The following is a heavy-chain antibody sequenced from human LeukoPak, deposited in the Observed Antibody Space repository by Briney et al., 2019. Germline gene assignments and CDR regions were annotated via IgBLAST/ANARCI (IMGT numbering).Heavy chain of an antibody. V-gene: IGHV3-13*01. J-gene: IGHJ4*02. CDR3: ARADSGWYAFDY. D-gene: IGHD6-19*01. CDR2: IGTAGDT. CDR1: GFTFSSYD. Sequence: GGSLRLSCAASGFTFSSYDMHWVRQATGKGLEWVSAIGTAGDTYYPGYVKGRFTISRENAKNSLYLQMNSLRAGDTAVYYCARADSGWYAFDYWGQGTLVTVSS.